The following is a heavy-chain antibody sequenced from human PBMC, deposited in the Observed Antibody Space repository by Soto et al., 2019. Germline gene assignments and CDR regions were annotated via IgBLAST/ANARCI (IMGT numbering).Heavy chain of an antibody. D-gene: IGHD3-10*01. CDR3: ARGSRITMVRRVTVYYFDY. J-gene: IGHJ4*02. Sequence: SVKVSCKASGGTFSSYTISWVRQAPGQGLEWMARIIPILGIANYAQKFQGRVTITADKSTSTAYMELSSLRSEDTAVYYCARGSRITMVRRVTVYYFDYWGQGTLVTVSS. CDR2: IIPILGIA. CDR1: GGTFSSYT. V-gene: IGHV1-69*02.